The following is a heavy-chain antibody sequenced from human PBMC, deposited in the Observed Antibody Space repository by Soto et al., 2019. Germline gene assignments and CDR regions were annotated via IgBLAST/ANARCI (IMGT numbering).Heavy chain of an antibody. CDR3: ARDRLPDAARPYDY. CDR1: GYTFTSYG. Sequence: ASVKVSCKASGYTFTSYGISWVRQAPGQGLEWMGWISAYNGNTNYAQKLQGRVTMTTDTSMSTAYMELRSLRSDDTAVYYCARDRLPDAARPYDYWGQGTLVTVSS. J-gene: IGHJ4*02. D-gene: IGHD6-6*01. CDR2: ISAYNGNT. V-gene: IGHV1-18*01.